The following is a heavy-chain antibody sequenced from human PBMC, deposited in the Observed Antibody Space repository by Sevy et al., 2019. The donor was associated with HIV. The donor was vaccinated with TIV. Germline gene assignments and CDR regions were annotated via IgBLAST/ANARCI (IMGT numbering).Heavy chain of an antibody. V-gene: IGHV4-61*02. D-gene: IGHD3-10*01. Sequence: SETLSLTCTVSGGSISSGSYYWSWIRQPAGKGLEWIGRIYTSGSTNYNPSLKSRVTISVDTSKNQFSLKLSSVTAADTAVYYCARDLTMVRGVGYYMDVWGKGTTVTVSS. CDR2: IYTSGST. CDR1: GGSISSGSYY. CDR3: ARDLTMVRGVGYYMDV. J-gene: IGHJ6*03.